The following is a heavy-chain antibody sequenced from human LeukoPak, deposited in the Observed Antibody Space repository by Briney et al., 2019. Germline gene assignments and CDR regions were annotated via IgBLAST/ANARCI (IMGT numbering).Heavy chain of an antibody. J-gene: IGHJ4*01. D-gene: IGHD6-19*01. CDR3: GKELSSGYYGYYFCY. V-gene: IGHV3-23*01. CDR2: KSGSGGST. CDR1: GLTFSSDA. Sequence: QPGGSLRLSCAASGLTFSSDAMSSVRQAPGKGLEWVSTKSGSGGSTNDAYSVKGRVTISRDNSKNTLYLQMKSLRAEDTAVYYCGKELSSGYYGYYFCYWGNGTLVTVSS.